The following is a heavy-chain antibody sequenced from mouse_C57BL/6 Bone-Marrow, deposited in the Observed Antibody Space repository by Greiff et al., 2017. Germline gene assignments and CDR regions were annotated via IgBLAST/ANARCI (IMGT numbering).Heavy chain of an antibody. CDR2: INPGSGGT. CDR3: ARYFGYAMDY. J-gene: IGHJ4*01. V-gene: IGHV1-54*01. Sequence: VMLVESGAELVRPGTSVKVSCKASGYAFTNYLIEWVKQRPGQGLEWIGVINPGSGGTNYNEKFKGKATLTADKSSSTAYMQLSSLTSEDSAVYFCARYFGYAMDYWGQGTSVTVSS. CDR1: GYAFTNYL.